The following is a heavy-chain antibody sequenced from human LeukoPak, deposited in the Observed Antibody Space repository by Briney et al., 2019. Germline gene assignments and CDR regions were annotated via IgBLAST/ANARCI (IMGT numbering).Heavy chain of an antibody. CDR1: GFTFNSYT. D-gene: IGHD3-3*01. V-gene: IGHV3-21*01. Sequence: GGSLRLSCLASGFTFNSYTMNCVRQAPGKGLEWVSTIGPVSSNIWIADSLKGRFTISRDNPKNSLYLQMDSLRAEDTAVYYRVRDVSRTMGMDVWGQGTTVTVSS. J-gene: IGHJ6*02. CDR2: IGPVSSNI. CDR3: VRDVSRTMGMDV.